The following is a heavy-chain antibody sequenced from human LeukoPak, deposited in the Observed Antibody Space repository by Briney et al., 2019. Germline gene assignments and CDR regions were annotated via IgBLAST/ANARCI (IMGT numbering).Heavy chain of an antibody. CDR1: GYTFTSYD. D-gene: IGHD4-17*01. V-gene: IGHV1-8*01. CDR3: ARGGYDYDNWFDP. CDR2: MNPNSGNT. J-gene: IGHJ5*02. Sequence: ASVKVSCKASGYTFTSYDINWVRQATGQGLEWMGWMNPNSGNTGYAQKFQGRVTMTRNTSISTAYMELSRLRSDDTAVYYCARGGYDYDNWFDPWGQGTLVTVSS.